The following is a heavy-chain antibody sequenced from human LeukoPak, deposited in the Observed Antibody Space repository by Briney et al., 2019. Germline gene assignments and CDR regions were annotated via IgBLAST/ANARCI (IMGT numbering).Heavy chain of an antibody. CDR1: VGSINSGNW. Sequence: PSETLSLTCAVSVGSINSGNWWSWVRQSPGKGLEWIGEIYHNGTPNYNPSLKSRVTISADTFKNHFSLKMTSVTAADTAVYYCARGPDYGDYESLDYYGMDVWGQGTTVTVSS. V-gene: IGHV4-4*02. J-gene: IGHJ6*02. CDR2: IYHNGTP. D-gene: IGHD4-17*01. CDR3: ARGPDYGDYESLDYYGMDV.